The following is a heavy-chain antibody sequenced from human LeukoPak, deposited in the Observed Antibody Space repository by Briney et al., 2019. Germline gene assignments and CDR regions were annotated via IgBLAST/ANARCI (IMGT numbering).Heavy chain of an antibody. CDR2: ISYDGSNK. Sequence: PGGSLRLSCAASGFTLSSYAMHWVRQAPGKGLEWVAVISYDGSNKYYADSVKGRFTISRDNSKNTLYLQMNSLRAEDTAVYYCAREAIAVAGPFDYWGQGTLVTVSS. CDR1: GFTLSSYA. D-gene: IGHD6-19*01. V-gene: IGHV3-30-3*01. CDR3: AREAIAVAGPFDY. J-gene: IGHJ4*02.